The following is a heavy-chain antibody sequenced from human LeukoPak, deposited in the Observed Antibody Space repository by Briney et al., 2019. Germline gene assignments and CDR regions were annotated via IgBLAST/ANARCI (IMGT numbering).Heavy chain of an antibody. V-gene: IGHV3-23*01. CDR2: ISGSGGST. J-gene: IGHJ4*02. Sequence: GASLRLSCAASGFTFSSYAMSWVRQAPGKGLEWVSAISGSGGSTYYADSVKGRFTISRDNSKNTLYLQMNSLRAEDTVVYYCAKLSTYYYDSSGYCFDYWGQGTLVTVSS. D-gene: IGHD3-22*01. CDR1: GFTFSSYA. CDR3: AKLSTYYYDSSGYCFDY.